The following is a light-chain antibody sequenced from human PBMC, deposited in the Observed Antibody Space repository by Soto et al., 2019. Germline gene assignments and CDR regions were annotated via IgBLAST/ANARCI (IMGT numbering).Light chain of an antibody. V-gene: IGLV2-23*01. Sequence: QSALTQPASVSGSPGQSITISCTGTNSDVGSYNLVSWYQQHPDKAPKLMIYEGSQRPSGVSNRFSGSRSGNTASLTISGLQAEDEAGYYCCSYAGSSTLVFGGGTKLTVL. J-gene: IGLJ2*01. CDR3: CSYAGSSTLV. CDR1: NSDVGSYNL. CDR2: EGS.